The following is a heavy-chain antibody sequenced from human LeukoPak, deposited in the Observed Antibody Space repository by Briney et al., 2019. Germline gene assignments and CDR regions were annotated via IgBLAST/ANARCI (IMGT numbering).Heavy chain of an antibody. CDR1: GFTFSDYY. CDR2: ISSSGSTI. Sequence: GGSLRLSCAASGFTFSDYYMSWIRQAPGEGLEWVSYISSSGSTIYSTDSVQGRFTISRDNAKNSLYLQMNSLRAEDTAVYYCARGSPYYYDSSGHNFDYWGQGTLVTVSS. CDR3: ARGSPYYYDSSGHNFDY. D-gene: IGHD3-22*01. J-gene: IGHJ4*02. V-gene: IGHV3-11*04.